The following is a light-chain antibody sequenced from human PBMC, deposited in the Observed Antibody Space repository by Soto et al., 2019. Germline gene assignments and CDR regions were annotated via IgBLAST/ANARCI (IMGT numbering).Light chain of an antibody. CDR2: DVS. CDR3: TSYTSGSTLVV. Sequence: QSVLTQPASVSGSPGQSITISSTGTSSDVGGYNYVSWYQQHPGKAPKLMIYDVSNRPSGVSNRFSGSKSGNTASLTISGLQAEDEADYYCTSYTSGSTLVVFGGGTKLTVL. V-gene: IGLV2-14*01. CDR1: SSDVGGYNY. J-gene: IGLJ2*01.